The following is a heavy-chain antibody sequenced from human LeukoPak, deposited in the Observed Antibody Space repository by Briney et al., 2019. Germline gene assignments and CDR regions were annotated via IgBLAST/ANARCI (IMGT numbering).Heavy chain of an antibody. V-gene: IGHV5-51*01. CDR2: IYPRDSDT. CDR3: ARHSDVVGAI. Sequence: GEYLKISCYASGYTFTHQWIGWVRQMPGTGLEWVGIIYPRDSDTIYSPSFQGHVTISADTSINTAYLEWRSLEASDTAMYYCARHSDVVGAIWGQGTQVTVSS. CDR1: GYTFTHQW. D-gene: IGHD3-16*01. J-gene: IGHJ4*02.